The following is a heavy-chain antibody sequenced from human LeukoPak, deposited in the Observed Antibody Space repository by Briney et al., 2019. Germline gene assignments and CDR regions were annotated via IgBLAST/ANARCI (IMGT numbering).Heavy chain of an antibody. CDR1: GLTFSNYG. CDR2: APHDRSSP. Sequence: GGSLRLSCVASGLTFSNYGISWVRQAPGKGLEWVAVAPHDRSSPSHAASVNGRFTISRDNSKDTLFLHMDSLRVDDTAIYYCARQSLGASGLDHWGQGVLVTVSS. CDR3: ARQSLGASGLDH. V-gene: IGHV3-30*03. D-gene: IGHD1-26*01. J-gene: IGHJ4*02.